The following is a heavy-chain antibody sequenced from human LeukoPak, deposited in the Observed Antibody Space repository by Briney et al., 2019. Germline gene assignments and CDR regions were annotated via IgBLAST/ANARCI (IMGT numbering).Heavy chain of an antibody. CDR3: ARAKRNGFDI. Sequence: GGSLRLSCAASGFTFSSYSMNWVRQAPGKGLEWVAVISYDGSNKYYADSVKGRFTISRDDAKNSLYLQMNSLRVEDTAVYYCARAKRNGFDIWGQGTMVTVSS. CDR1: GFTFSSYS. CDR2: ISYDGSNK. J-gene: IGHJ3*02. V-gene: IGHV3-30*03.